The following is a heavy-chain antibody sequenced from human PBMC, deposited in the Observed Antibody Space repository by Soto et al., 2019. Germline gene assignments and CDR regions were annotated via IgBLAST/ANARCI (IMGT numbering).Heavy chain of an antibody. Sequence: QSGGSLRLSCAASGFTFSSYWMHWVRQAPGKGLVWVSRTNEDGSTINYADSVKGRFTISRDNAKNTLYLEMNSLRAEDTAVYYCTRDVGGGGGYWGPGTLVTVSS. CDR2: TNEDGSTI. CDR1: GFTFSSYW. J-gene: IGHJ4*02. D-gene: IGHD3-16*01. CDR3: TRDVGGGGGY. V-gene: IGHV3-74*01.